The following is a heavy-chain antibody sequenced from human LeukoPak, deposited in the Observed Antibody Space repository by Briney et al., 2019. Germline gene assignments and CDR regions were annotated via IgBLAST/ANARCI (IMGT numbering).Heavy chain of an antibody. V-gene: IGHV4-39*07. CDR2: ISYSGST. Sequence: SETLSLTCTVSGGSISSSSHYWGWIRQPPGKGLEWIGSISYSGSTYYIPSLKSRVTISVDTSKNQFSLKLSSVAAADTAVYYCARDVRVAGSRYYFDYWGQGTLVTVSS. D-gene: IGHD6-19*01. J-gene: IGHJ4*02. CDR3: ARDVRVAGSRYYFDY. CDR1: GGSISSSSHY.